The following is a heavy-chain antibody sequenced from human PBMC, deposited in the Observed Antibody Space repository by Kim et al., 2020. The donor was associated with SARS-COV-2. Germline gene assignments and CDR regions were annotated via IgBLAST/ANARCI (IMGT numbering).Heavy chain of an antibody. V-gene: IGHV3-7*01. CDR2: IRQDGNEK. D-gene: IGHD3-16*02. Sequence: GGSLRLSCAASGFTLSGYWMSWVRQAPGKGLEWVANIRQDGNEKYHVDSVKGRFTISRDNAKSSLYLQMNSLGAEDTAVYYCARDFEDYVGGSSRHHDYWGQGTLVTVSS. J-gene: IGHJ4*02. CDR1: GFTLSGYW. CDR3: ARDFEDYVGGSSRHHDY.